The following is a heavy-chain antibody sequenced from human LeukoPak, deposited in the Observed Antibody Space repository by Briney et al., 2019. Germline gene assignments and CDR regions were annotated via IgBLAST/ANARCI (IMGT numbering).Heavy chain of an antibody. J-gene: IGHJ3*02. CDR2: IYYTGST. V-gene: IGHV4-59*01. CDR3: ARKSVAVRDAFDI. CDR1: GGSISSYY. Sequence: PSETLSLTCTVSGGSISSYYWSWIRQPPGKGLDWIGYIYYTGSTYYNPSLKSRVTISVDTSKNQFSLKLNSVTAADTAVYYCARKSVAVRDAFDIWGQGTMVTVSS. D-gene: IGHD6-19*01.